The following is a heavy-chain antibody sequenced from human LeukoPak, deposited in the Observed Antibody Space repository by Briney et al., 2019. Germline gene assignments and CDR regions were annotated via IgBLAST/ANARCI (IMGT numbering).Heavy chain of an antibody. D-gene: IGHD4-17*01. Sequence: PSETLSLTCTVSGASLNNYYWNWVRQPPGKDLEWIGNVDYSGNTRHNPSLKSRVTISLDISKNHFSLRLSSVTAADTAVYYCAMQVGIYGDYNNWFDPWGQGARVTVSS. V-gene: IGHV4-59*08. CDR3: AMQVGIYGDYNNWFDP. J-gene: IGHJ5*02. CDR2: VDYSGNT. CDR1: GASLNNYY.